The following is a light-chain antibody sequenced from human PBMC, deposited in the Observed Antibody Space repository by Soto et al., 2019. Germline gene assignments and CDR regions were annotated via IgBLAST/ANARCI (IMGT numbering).Light chain of an antibody. CDR3: SSFGGSNSWV. V-gene: IGLV2-8*01. Sequence: QSVLTQPPSASGSPGQSVTISCTGTSSDVGGYNYVSWYQHHPGKAPKLMLYEVSKRPSGVPDRFSGSKSGNTASLTVSGLQAEDDADYYCSSFGGSNSWVFGGGTKLTVL. J-gene: IGLJ3*02. CDR2: EVS. CDR1: SSDVGGYNY.